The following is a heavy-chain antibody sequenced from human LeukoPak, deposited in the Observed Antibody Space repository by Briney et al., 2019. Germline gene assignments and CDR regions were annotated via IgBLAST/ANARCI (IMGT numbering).Heavy chain of an antibody. CDR3: ARGSGYSSGWYAGAFDI. J-gene: IGHJ3*02. CDR1: GFTFSSYA. CDR2: ISYDGSNK. D-gene: IGHD6-19*01. Sequence: GGSLRLSCAASGFTFSSYAMHWVCQAPGKGLEWVAVISYDGSNKYYADSVKGRFTISRDNSKNTLYLQMNSLRAEDTAVYYCARGSGYSSGWYAGAFDIWGQGTMVTVSS. V-gene: IGHV3-30-3*01.